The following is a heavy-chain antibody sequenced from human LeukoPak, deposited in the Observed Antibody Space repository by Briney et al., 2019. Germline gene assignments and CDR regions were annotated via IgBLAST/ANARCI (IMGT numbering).Heavy chain of an antibody. CDR3: AGHHPRNTVDF. CDR2: VYYSGST. V-gene: IGHV4-59*08. Sequence: SETLSLTCAVSGGSISSYYWSWIRQPPGKGLEWIAYVYYSGSTNYNPSLKSRVTISVDTSKNQFSLKLSSVTAADTAVYYCAGHHPRNTVDFWGQGTLVTVSS. J-gene: IGHJ4*02. CDR1: GGSISSYY. D-gene: IGHD2/OR15-2a*01.